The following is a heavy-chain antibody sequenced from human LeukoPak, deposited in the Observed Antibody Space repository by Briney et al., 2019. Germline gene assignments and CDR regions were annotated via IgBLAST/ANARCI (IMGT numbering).Heavy chain of an antibody. D-gene: IGHD1-26*01. CDR2: INHSGST. V-gene: IGHV4-34*01. J-gene: IGHJ4*02. CDR3: AGSGSHDY. Sequence: SETLSLTCAVYGGSFSGYYWSWIRQPPGKGLEWIGEINHSGSTNYNPSLKSRVTISVDTSKNQFSLKLSSVTAADTAVYYCAGSGSHDYWGQGTLVTVSS. CDR1: GGSFSGYY.